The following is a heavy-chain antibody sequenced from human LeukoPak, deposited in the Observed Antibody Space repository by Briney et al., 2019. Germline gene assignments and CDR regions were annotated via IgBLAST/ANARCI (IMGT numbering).Heavy chain of an antibody. CDR2: LNHRGTT. CDR3: ARDCPSGYFDY. Sequence: RPSETLSLTCSVSGYSISSGHYWGWIRQSPGKGLEWIGSLNHRGTTYYNPSVKSRVSISVDTSKNQFSLMLTSVTAADTAVYICARDCPSGYFDYWGQGTPVTVSS. V-gene: IGHV4-38-2*02. D-gene: IGHD3-10*01. CDR1: GYSISSGHY. J-gene: IGHJ4*02.